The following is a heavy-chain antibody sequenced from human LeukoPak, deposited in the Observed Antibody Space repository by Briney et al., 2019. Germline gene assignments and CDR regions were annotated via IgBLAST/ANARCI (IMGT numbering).Heavy chain of an antibody. Sequence: ASVKVSCTASGYTFTGYYMHWVRQAPGQGLEWMGWINPNSGGTNYAQKFQGRVTMTRDTSISTAYMELSRLRSDDTAVYYCARDEVGATASEGWGQGTLVTVSS. CDR2: INPNSGGT. CDR1: GYTFTGYY. D-gene: IGHD1-26*01. J-gene: IGHJ4*02. V-gene: IGHV1-2*02. CDR3: ARDEVGATASEG.